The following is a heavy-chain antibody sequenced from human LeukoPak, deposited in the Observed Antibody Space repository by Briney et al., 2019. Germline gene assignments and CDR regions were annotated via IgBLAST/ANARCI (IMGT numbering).Heavy chain of an antibody. V-gene: IGHV3-23*01. D-gene: IGHD3-10*01. J-gene: IGHJ4*02. CDR2: ISGTGGST. CDR3: AKDNKYYYGSGSYYIFDY. Sequence: GGSLRLSCAASGFTFSSYAMSWVRQAPGKGLEWVSAISGTGGSTYYADSVKGRFTISRDYSKNTLYLQMNGLRAEDTAVYYCAKDNKYYYGSGSYYIFDYWGQGTLVTVSS. CDR1: GFTFSSYA.